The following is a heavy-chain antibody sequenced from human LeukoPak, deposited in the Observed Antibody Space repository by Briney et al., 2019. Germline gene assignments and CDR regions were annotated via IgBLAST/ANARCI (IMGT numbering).Heavy chain of an antibody. CDR2: IYPGDSDT. J-gene: IGHJ4*02. CDR3: ARSGHLGYYYDSSN. V-gene: IGHV5-51*01. D-gene: IGHD3-22*01. CDR1: GYNFTNYW. Sequence: GESLKISCKGSGYNFTNYWIAWVRPLPGKGLEWMGIIYPGDSDTRYSPSFQGQVTISADKSISTAYLQWSSLKASDTAMYYCARSGHLGYYYDSSNWGQGTLVTVSS.